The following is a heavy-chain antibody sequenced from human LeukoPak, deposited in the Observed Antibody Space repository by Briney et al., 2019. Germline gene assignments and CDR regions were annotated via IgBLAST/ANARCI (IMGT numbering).Heavy chain of an antibody. Sequence: PSETLSLTCAVSTYSISSGYYWGWIRPPPGKGLEWIGRIYHRGNTYYNPSLKSRVTISVDTSKNQFSLKLSSVTAADTAVYYCARIRMITFGGVIVRTYYFDYWGQGTLVIVSS. V-gene: IGHV4-38-2*01. J-gene: IGHJ4*02. D-gene: IGHD3-16*02. CDR1: TYSISSGYY. CDR2: IYHRGNT. CDR3: ARIRMITFGGVIVRTYYFDY.